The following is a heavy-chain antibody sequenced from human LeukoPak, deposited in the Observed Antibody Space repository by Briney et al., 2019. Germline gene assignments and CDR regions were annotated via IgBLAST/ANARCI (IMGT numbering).Heavy chain of an antibody. D-gene: IGHD3-3*01. CDR3: ARGTSIFGVVTFYYYYYMDV. Sequence: GGSLRLSCAASGFTFSHYWMHWVRQAPGKGLVWVSGINSDGSSTTYADSVKGRFTISRDNAKNTLYLQMNSLRAEDTAVYYCARGTSIFGVVTFYYYYYMDVWGKGTTVTVSS. V-gene: IGHV3-74*01. CDR1: GFTFSHYW. J-gene: IGHJ6*03. CDR2: INSDGSST.